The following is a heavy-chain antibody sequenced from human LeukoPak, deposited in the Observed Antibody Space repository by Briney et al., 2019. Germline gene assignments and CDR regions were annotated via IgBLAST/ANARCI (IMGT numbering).Heavy chain of an antibody. CDR3: ARGGARVLLWFGESDDAFDI. CDR1: GFTFSSYS. CDR2: ISSSSSYI. V-gene: IGHV3-21*01. Sequence: GGSLRLSCAASGFTFSSYSMNWVRQAPGKGLEWVSSISSSSSYIYYADSVKGRFTISRDNAKNSLYLQMKSLRAEDTAVYYCARGGARVLLWFGESDDAFDIWGQGTMVTVSS. D-gene: IGHD3-10*01. J-gene: IGHJ3*02.